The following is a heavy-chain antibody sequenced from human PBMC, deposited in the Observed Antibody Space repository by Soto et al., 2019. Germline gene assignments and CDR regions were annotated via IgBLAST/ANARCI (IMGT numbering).Heavy chain of an antibody. CDR1: GYTFTSYY. CDR3: ARDYIAVRPGWFDP. V-gene: IGHV1-46*01. J-gene: IGHJ5*02. CDR2: INPSGGST. Sequence: QVQLVQSGAEVKKPGASVEVSCKASGYTFTSYYMHWVRQAPGQGLEWMAIINPSGGSTSYAQKFQGRVTMTRDTSTSTVYMELSSLRSEDTAVYYCARDYIAVRPGWFDPWGQGTLVTVSP. D-gene: IGHD6-6*01.